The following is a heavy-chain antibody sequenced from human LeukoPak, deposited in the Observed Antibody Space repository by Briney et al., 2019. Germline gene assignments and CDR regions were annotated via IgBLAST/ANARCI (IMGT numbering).Heavy chain of an antibody. CDR2: ISSSGSTI. CDR3: ARAESEYSSSSPFDY. V-gene: IGHV3-11*01. CDR1: GFTFSDYY. D-gene: IGHD6-6*01. J-gene: IGHJ4*02. Sequence: GGSLRLSCAASGFTFSDYYMSWIRQAPGKGLEWVSYISSSGSTIYYADSVKGRFTISRDNAKNSLYLHMNSLRAEDTAVYYCARAESEYSSSSPFDYWGQGTLVTVSS.